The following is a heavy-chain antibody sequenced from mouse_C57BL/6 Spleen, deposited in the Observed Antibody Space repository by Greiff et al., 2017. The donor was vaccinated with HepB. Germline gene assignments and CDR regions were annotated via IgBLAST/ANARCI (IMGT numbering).Heavy chain of an antibody. Sequence: VQLQQPGAELVKPGASVKMSCKASGYTFTSYWITWVKQRPGQGLEWIGDIYPGSGSTNYNEKFKSKATLTVDTSSSTAYMQLSSLTSEDSAVYYCAREEIITTVVATGYFDVWGTGTTVTVSS. CDR2: IYPGSGST. CDR3: AREEIITTVVATGYFDV. V-gene: IGHV1-55*01. J-gene: IGHJ1*03. CDR1: GYTFTSYW. D-gene: IGHD1-1*01.